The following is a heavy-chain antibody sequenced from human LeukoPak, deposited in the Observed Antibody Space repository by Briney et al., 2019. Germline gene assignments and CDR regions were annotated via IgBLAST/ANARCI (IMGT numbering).Heavy chain of an antibody. CDR2: IYYSGDT. V-gene: IGHV4-39*01. D-gene: IGHD2-2*01. J-gene: IGHJ4*02. CDR1: GGSIRSSDYF. CDR3: ARHGNVVVLPAAKGFDY. Sequence: PSETLSLTCTVSGGSIRSSDYFWLWIRQPPGKGLEWIGSIYYSGDTYYNPSLKSRVTISVDTSKSHFSLRLRSVMAADTAVYYCARHGNVVVLPAAKGFDYWGQAIQVTVSS.